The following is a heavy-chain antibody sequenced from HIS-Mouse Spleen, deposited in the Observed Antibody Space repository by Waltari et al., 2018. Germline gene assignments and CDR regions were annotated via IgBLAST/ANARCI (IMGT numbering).Heavy chain of an antibody. Sequence: QLQLQESGSGLVKPSQTLSLTCAVSGGSITSGGYSWSWIRQPPGKGLEWIGYIYPSGSTYYNPSLKSRVTISVDRSKNQFSLKLSSVTAADTAVYYCARESWNKGVVDYWGQGTLVTVSS. V-gene: IGHV4-30-2*01. CDR1: GGSITSGGYS. CDR2: IYPSGST. CDR3: ARESWNKGVVDY. J-gene: IGHJ4*02. D-gene: IGHD1-1*01.